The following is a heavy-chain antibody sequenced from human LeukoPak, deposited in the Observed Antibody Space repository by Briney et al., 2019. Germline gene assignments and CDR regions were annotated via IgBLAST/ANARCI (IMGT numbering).Heavy chain of an antibody. CDR1: GGSFSGYY. V-gene: IGHV3-23*01. CDR3: AKEPVAGTWPD. CDR2: ITASGDST. D-gene: IGHD6-19*01. Sequence: ETLSLTCAVYGGSFSGYYWSWVRQAPGKGLEWVSAITASGDSTYYADSVKGRFTISRDNSKNTLYLQMNILRAEDTAVYYCAKEPVAGTWPDWGQGTLVTVSS. J-gene: IGHJ4*02.